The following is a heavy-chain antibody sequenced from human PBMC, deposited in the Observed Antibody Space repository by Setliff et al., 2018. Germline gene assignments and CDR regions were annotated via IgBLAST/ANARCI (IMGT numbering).Heavy chain of an antibody. CDR1: GGTFSDYY. D-gene: IGHD6-19*01. CDR3: ARKVEQWLTPHFDY. J-gene: IGHJ4*02. CDR2: INHSGSS. V-gene: IGHV4-34*01. Sequence: ETLSLTCAASGGTFSDYYWTWIRQPPGKGLEWIGEINHSGSSNYNTSLKSRVTIPVDTSKNQFSLKLTSVTAADTAVYYCARKVEQWLTPHFDYWGQGALVTVSS.